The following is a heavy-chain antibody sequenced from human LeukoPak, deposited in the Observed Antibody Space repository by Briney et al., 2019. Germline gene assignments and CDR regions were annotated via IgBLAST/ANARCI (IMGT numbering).Heavy chain of an antibody. D-gene: IGHD5-18*01. CDR3: ARSIGYSYSSSFDY. Sequence: ASVKVSCKASGYTFTSYGLSWVRQAPGQGLEWMGWISAYNGNTNYAQKLQGRVTMTTDTSTSTAYMELRSLRSEDTAVYYCARSIGYSYSSSFDYWGQGTLVTVSS. CDR1: GYTFTSYG. CDR2: ISAYNGNT. J-gene: IGHJ4*02. V-gene: IGHV1-18*01.